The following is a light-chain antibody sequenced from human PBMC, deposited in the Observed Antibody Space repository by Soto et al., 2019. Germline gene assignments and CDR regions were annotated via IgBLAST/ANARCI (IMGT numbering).Light chain of an antibody. CDR1: QNVNSN. CDR3: QQYNNWPLA. J-gene: IGKJ4*01. CDR2: GAS. Sequence: EIVMTQSPATLSVSPGERATLSCRASQNVNSNLAWYQQKPGQAPRLLIYGASTRATGIPARFSGSGSGTEFTLTISSLQSEDFAVDYCQQYNNWPLAFGGGTRVEIK. V-gene: IGKV3-15*01.